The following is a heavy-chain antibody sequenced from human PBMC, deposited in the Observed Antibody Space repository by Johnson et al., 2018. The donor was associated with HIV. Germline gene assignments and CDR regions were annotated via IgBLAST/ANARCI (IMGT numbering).Heavy chain of an antibody. CDR3: ARRTVTALFDI. CDR2: ISSSGDII. D-gene: IGHD4-17*01. Sequence: VQLVESGGGVVQPGRSLRLSCAASGFTFSSYGMHWVRQAPGKGLEWLSFISSSGDIIRYADSVKGRFTISRDNAKNSLILQMNSLRDEDTAVYYCARRTVTALFDIWGQGTLVTVSS. V-gene: IGHV3-48*02. J-gene: IGHJ3*02. CDR1: GFTFSSYG.